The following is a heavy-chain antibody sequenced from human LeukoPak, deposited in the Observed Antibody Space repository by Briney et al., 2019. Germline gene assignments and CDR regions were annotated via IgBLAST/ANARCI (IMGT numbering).Heavy chain of an antibody. CDR1: GFTFSSYS. Sequence: GGSLRLSCAASGFTFSSYSMNWVRQAPGKGLEWVSSISSSSSYIYYADSVKGRFTISRDNAKNSLYLQMNSLRAEDTAVYYCAKDVTTLNYYMDVWGKGTTVTISS. D-gene: IGHD2/OR15-2a*01. CDR2: ISSSSSYI. V-gene: IGHV3-21*04. CDR3: AKDVTTLNYYMDV. J-gene: IGHJ6*03.